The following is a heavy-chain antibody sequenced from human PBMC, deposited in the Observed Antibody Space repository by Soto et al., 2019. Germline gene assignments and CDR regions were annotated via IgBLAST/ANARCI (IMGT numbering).Heavy chain of an antibody. Sequence: QVQLVQSGAEVKKPGSSVKVSCKASGGTFSSYAISWVRQAPGQGLEWMGGIIPIFGTANYAQKFQGRVTITGDETTSTAYMELGRLRSEDTAVYYWAREGRGGGYYGMDVWGQGTTVTVSS. J-gene: IGHJ6*02. CDR3: AREGRGGGYYGMDV. CDR1: GGTFSSYA. CDR2: IIPIFGTA. V-gene: IGHV1-69*12. D-gene: IGHD3-10*01.